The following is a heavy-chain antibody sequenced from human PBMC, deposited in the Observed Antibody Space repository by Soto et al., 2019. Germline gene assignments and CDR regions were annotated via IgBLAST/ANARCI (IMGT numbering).Heavy chain of an antibody. CDR3: AQWGSSCLRNWFDP. Sequence: SETLSLTCTVSGGSISSSSYYWGWIRQPPGKGLDWIGSIYYSGSTYYNPSLKSRVTIYVDTSKNQFSLKLSSVTAADTAVYYCAQWGSSCLRNWFDPWGQGTLVTVSS. J-gene: IGHJ5*02. D-gene: IGHD6-13*01. CDR1: GGSISSSSYY. CDR2: IYYSGST. V-gene: IGHV4-39*07.